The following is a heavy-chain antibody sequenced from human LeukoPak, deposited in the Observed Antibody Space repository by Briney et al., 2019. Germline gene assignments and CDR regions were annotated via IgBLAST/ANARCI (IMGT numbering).Heavy chain of an antibody. CDR1: GFTFSSYA. CDR3: AKRSLLWFGELFEGGAFDI. Sequence: GGSLRLSCAASGFTFSSYAMSWVRQAPGKGLEWVSAISGSGGSTYYADSVKGRFTISRDNSKNTLYLQMNSLRAEDTAVYYCAKRSLLWFGELFEGGAFDIWGQGTMVTVSS. D-gene: IGHD3-10*01. J-gene: IGHJ3*02. CDR2: ISGSGGST. V-gene: IGHV3-23*01.